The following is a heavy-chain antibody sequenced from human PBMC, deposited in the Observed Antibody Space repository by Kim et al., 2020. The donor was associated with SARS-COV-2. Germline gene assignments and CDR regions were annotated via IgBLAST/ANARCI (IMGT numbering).Heavy chain of an antibody. D-gene: IGHD3-3*01. V-gene: IGHV3-23*01. CDR3: AKDFWSGYYTGSQMDYFDY. Sequence: RFTISRDNSENTLYLQMNSLRAEDTAVYYCAKDFWSGYYTGSQMDYFDYWGQGTLVTVSS. J-gene: IGHJ4*02.